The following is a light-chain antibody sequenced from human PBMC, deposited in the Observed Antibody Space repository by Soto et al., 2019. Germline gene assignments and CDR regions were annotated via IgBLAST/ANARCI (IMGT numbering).Light chain of an antibody. V-gene: IGLV2-8*01. CDR2: EVN. CDR3: SSYAGSDHRGV. J-gene: IGLJ1*01. CDR1: SSDVGGYNY. Sequence: QSALTQPPSASGSPGQSVTISCTGTSSDVGGYNYVSWYQQRPGEAPKLMIYEVNKRPSGVPDRFSGSKSGNTASLTVSGLQADDEADYYCSSYAGSDHRGVFGTGTKVTVL.